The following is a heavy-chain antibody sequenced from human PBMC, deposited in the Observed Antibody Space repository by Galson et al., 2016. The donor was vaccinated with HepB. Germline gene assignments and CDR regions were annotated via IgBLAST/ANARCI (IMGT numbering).Heavy chain of an antibody. D-gene: IGHD3-10*01. V-gene: IGHV3-48*01. CDR3: ARDDFGAGSYWLFDL. J-gene: IGHJ2*01. CDR2: ICTNGTTK. Sequence: SLRLSCAASGFTFTTHTMNWVRQAPGKGLEWVSYICTNGTTKYYAGSEKGRFTVSRDNANNSLYLQMNGLRAEDTAVYYCARDDFGAGSYWLFDLWGRGALVTVSS. CDR1: GFTFTTHT.